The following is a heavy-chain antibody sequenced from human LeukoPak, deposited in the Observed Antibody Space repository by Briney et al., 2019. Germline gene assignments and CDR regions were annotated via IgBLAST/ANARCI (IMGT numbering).Heavy chain of an antibody. D-gene: IGHD2-15*01. V-gene: IGHV4-4*07. Sequence: SETLSLTCTVSGDSMRDDYWGWIRQPAGRGVEWIGRIYSSANIDYNPSLESQVTLSIDTSKNQFSLKLSSVTAADTAVYYCARVTGDVVGPFYYYYLDVWGKGTTVTISS. J-gene: IGHJ6*03. CDR3: ARVTGDVVGPFYYYYLDV. CDR2: IYSSANI. CDR1: GDSMRDDY.